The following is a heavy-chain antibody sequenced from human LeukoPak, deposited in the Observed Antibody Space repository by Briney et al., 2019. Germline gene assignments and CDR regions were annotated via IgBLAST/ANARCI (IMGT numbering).Heavy chain of an antibody. CDR1: GFSFSNYA. Sequence: PGGSLRLSCVASGFSFSNYAMSWVRQAPGKGLEWVSGTSGSGSDTFYAESVKGRFTISRDNSENTLYLQMSSLRAEDTAVYYCAEDAYYYDSSGYYDYWGQGTLVTVSS. CDR2: TSGSGSDT. D-gene: IGHD3-22*01. CDR3: AEDAYYYDSSGYYDY. J-gene: IGHJ4*02. V-gene: IGHV3-23*01.